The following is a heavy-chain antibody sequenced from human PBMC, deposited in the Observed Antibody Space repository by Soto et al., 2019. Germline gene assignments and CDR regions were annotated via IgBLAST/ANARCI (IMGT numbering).Heavy chain of an antibody. Sequence: PSETLSLTCAVYGGSFTDYYWSWIRQPPGKGLEWIGEINHSGDTNYNPSLKSRVTISVDRSKNQFSLKLSSVTAADTAVYSCARGMITVTTLDYWGQETLVTVSS. CDR3: ARGMITVTTLDY. CDR2: INHSGDT. D-gene: IGHD4-4*01. V-gene: IGHV4-34*01. J-gene: IGHJ4*02. CDR1: GGSFTDYY.